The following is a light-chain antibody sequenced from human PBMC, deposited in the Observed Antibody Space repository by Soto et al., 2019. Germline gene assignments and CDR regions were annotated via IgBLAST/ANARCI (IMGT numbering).Light chain of an antibody. CDR2: GAS. CDR3: LQDYNSPLT. V-gene: IGKV1-6*01. Sequence: IQMTQSPSTLSASVGDRVTITCRASQSVRSWLAWYQQKPGRAPKFLIYGASSLQSGVPSRFSGSGSGTDFTLTINSLQPEDFATYYCLQDYNSPLTFGGGTKVDIK. J-gene: IGKJ4*01. CDR1: QSVRSW.